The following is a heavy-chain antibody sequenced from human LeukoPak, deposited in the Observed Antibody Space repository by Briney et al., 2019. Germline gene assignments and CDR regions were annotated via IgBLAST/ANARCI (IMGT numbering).Heavy chain of an antibody. CDR1: GFTFSDYY. J-gene: IGHJ4*02. CDR3: ARDFAGSSSFDY. V-gene: IGHV3-11*01. D-gene: IGHD2-21*01. CDR2: ISSSGSTI. Sequence: GGSLRLSCAASGFTFSDYYMSWIRQAPGKGLEWVSYISSSGSTIYYADSVKGRFTISRGNAKNSLYLQMNSLRAEDTAVHYCARDFAGSSSFDYWGQGTLVTVSS.